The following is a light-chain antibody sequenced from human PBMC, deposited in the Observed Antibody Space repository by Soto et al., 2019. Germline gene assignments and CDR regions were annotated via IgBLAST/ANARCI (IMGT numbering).Light chain of an antibody. V-gene: IGLV2-8*01. CDR2: EVS. CDR1: SSDVGNYKY. CDR3: SSYAGSNNGV. Sequence: QSALTQSPSASGSPGQSVTISCTGTSSDVGNYKYVSWYQQHPGKAPKLMIYEVSKRPSGVPDRFSGSKSGNTASLTVSGHQAEDEADYYCSSYAGSNNGVFGGGTKLTVL. J-gene: IGLJ3*02.